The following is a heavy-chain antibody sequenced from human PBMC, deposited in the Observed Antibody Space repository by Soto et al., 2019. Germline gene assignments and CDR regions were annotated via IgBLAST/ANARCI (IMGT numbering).Heavy chain of an antibody. D-gene: IGHD6-13*01. CDR3: ARSLRFFYIAAAGHDAFDI. V-gene: IGHV3-21*01. CDR2: ISSSSSYI. CDR1: GFTFSSYS. Sequence: GGSLRLSCAASGFTFSSYSMNWVRQAPGKGLEWVSSISSSSSYIYYADSVKGRFTISRDNVKNSLYLQMNSLRAEDTAVYYCARSLRFFYIAAAGHDAFDIWGQGTMVTVSS. J-gene: IGHJ3*02.